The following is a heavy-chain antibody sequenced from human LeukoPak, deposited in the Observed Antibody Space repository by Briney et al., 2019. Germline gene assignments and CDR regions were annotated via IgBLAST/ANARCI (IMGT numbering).Heavy chain of an antibody. V-gene: IGHV1-69*04. Sequence: GASVTVSCTASGGTFSIYAISWVRPAPGQGLEWMGRIIPILGIANYAQKFQGRVTITADKSTSTAYMELSSLRSEDTAVYYCARDSTLGADDYWGQGTLVTVSS. CDR2: IIPILGIA. CDR3: ARDSTLGADDY. J-gene: IGHJ4*02. D-gene: IGHD1-26*01. CDR1: GGTFSIYA.